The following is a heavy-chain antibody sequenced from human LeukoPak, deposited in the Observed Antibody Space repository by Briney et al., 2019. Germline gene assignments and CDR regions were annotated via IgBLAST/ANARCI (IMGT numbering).Heavy chain of an antibody. V-gene: IGHV4-34*01. CDR1: GGSLSGYY. J-gene: IGHJ6*03. CDR2: INHSGST. Sequence: SETLSLTCSVYGGSLSGYYWSWIRQTPGQGLELIGEINHSGSTTYYPSFKSRVTISVDTSKNQFSLKLNSVTAADTAVYYCARGGMVRRSYYYYYMDVWGKGTTVTVSS. D-gene: IGHD3-10*01. CDR3: ARGGMVRRSYYYYYMDV.